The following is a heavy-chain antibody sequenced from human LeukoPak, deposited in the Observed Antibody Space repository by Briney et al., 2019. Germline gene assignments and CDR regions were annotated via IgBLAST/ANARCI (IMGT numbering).Heavy chain of an antibody. J-gene: IGHJ4*02. CDR3: ARLGGRSYNWNEY. D-gene: IGHD1-20*01. Sequence: SETLSLTCAAYGVSFSGYYWSWVRQPPGKGLEWIGEINHSGSTNYNPSLKSRVTISVDTSKNQFSLKLSSVTAAATAVYYGARLGGRSYNWNEYWGQGTLVTVSS. CDR1: GVSFSGYY. V-gene: IGHV4-34*01. CDR2: INHSGST.